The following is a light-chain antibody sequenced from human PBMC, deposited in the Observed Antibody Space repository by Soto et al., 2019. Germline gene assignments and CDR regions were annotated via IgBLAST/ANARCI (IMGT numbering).Light chain of an antibody. Sequence: QSVLTQPPSVSGAPGQRVTISCTGSSSNIGAGYDVHWYQQFPGTAPKLLIYGNNNRPSGVPDRFSGSKSGTSASLAITGLQSEDEADFDCQSYDGSLSGSVFGTGTKVTVL. V-gene: IGLV1-40*01. J-gene: IGLJ1*01. CDR1: SSNIGAGYD. CDR3: QSYDGSLSGSV. CDR2: GNN.